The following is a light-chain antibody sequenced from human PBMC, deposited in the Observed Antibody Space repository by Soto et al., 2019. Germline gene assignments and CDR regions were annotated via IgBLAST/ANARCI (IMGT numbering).Light chain of an antibody. CDR3: QAWDSSTAVV. Sequence: SYELTQPPSVSVSTGQTASITCSGDKLGDKYACWYQQKPGQSPVLVIYQDTSRTSGIPERFSGSNSGNTATLTISGTQAMYEADYYCQAWDSSTAVVFGGGTKLTVL. J-gene: IGLJ2*01. V-gene: IGLV3-1*01. CDR1: KLGDKY. CDR2: QDT.